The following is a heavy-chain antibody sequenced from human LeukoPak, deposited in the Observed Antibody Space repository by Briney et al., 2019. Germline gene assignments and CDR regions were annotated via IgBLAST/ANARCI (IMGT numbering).Heavy chain of an antibody. D-gene: IGHD6-19*01. CDR2: ISYSGST. J-gene: IGHJ5*02. CDR3: ARRKSYSSGWYFFDP. Sequence: SETLSLTCTVSGDSISSYYWSWIRQPPGKGLEWIGYISYSGSTHYNPSLKSRVTISVDTSKNHFSLRLTSVTAADTAVYYCARRKSYSSGWYFFDPWGQGTLVTVSS. V-gene: IGHV4-59*08. CDR1: GDSISSYY.